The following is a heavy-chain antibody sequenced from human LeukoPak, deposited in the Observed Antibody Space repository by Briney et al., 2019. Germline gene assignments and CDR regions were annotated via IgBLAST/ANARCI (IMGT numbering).Heavy chain of an antibody. CDR2: ISAYNGNT. V-gene: IGHV1-18*01. CDR1: GYAFTSYG. D-gene: IGHD3-22*01. CDR3: ARHDSSGYYRY. J-gene: IGHJ4*02. Sequence: ASVRVSCKASGYAFTSYGISWVRQAPGQGLEWMGWISAYNGNTNYAQKLQGRVTMTTDTSTSTAYMELRSLRSDDTAVYYCARHDSSGYYRYWGQGTLVTVSS.